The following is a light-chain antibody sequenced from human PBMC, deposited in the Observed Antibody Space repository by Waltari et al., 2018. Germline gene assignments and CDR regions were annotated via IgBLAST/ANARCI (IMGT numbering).Light chain of an antibody. Sequence: QAVVTQEPSLTVSPGGTVTLTCGSNTGAVTSGHFPHWFQQKPGQAPVTLIYDASNRHSWTPARFSGSLLGGKAALTLSGAQPEDEADYYCLLSFSGADVVFGGGTKLTVL. CDR2: DAS. V-gene: IGLV7-46*01. CDR3: LLSFSGADVV. CDR1: TGAVTSGHF. J-gene: IGLJ2*01.